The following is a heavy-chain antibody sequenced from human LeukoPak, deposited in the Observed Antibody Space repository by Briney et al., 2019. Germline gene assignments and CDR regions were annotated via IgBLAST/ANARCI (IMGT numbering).Heavy chain of an antibody. Sequence: KPSETLSLTCTVSGGSISDYYWSRIRQSPVRGLEWIGYLYYSGNTNYNPSLKSRLTISRDMAKNQFSLKLSSVTSADTAVYYCARGEYEDLVDNWGQGTLVTVSS. CDR2: LYYSGNT. CDR3: ARGEYEDLVDN. J-gene: IGHJ4*02. V-gene: IGHV4-59*01. D-gene: IGHD1-26*01. CDR1: GGSISDYY.